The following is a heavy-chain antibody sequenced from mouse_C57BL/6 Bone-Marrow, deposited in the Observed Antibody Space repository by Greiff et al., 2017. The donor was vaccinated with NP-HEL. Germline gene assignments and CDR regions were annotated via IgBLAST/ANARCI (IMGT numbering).Heavy chain of an antibody. D-gene: IGHD2-5*01. J-gene: IGHJ3*01. CDR1: GYTFTSYW. Sequence: QVQLQQPGAELVKPGASVKVSCKASGYTFTSYWMHWVKQRPGQGLEWIGRIHPSDSDTNYNQKLKGKATLTVDKSSRTAYMHLSSLTSEDSAVSYYAMATSYYSNYEFAYWGQGTLVTVSA. V-gene: IGHV1-74*01. CDR2: IHPSDSDT. CDR3: AMATSYYSNYEFAY.